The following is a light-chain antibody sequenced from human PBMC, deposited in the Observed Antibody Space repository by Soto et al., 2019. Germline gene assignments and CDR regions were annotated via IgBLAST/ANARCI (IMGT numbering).Light chain of an antibody. CDR2: RAS. J-gene: IGKJ5*01. CDR3: QQYNSWPIT. CDR1: RSVNSN. V-gene: IGKV3-15*01. Sequence: EIVMTQSPATLPVSPGEGATLSCRASRSVNSNIAWYQQKPGQGPRLLVYRASTRTLGIPARFSGSESGTEFTLTISSLQSEDFAVYYCQQYNSWPITFGQGTRLEIK.